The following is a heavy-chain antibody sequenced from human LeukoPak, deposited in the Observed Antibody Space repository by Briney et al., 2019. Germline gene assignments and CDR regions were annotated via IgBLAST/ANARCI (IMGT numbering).Heavy chain of an antibody. Sequence: GGSLRLSCAASGFAFSDHYMDWVRQAPGKGLEWVGRTRNKANSYTTEYAASVKGRFTISRDDSKNSLYLQMNSLKTEDTAVYYCAREWEDYDSSGYYYFDYWGQGTLVTVSS. CDR2: TRNKANSYTT. CDR1: GFAFSDHY. D-gene: IGHD3-22*01. J-gene: IGHJ4*02. V-gene: IGHV3-72*01. CDR3: AREWEDYDSSGYYYFDY.